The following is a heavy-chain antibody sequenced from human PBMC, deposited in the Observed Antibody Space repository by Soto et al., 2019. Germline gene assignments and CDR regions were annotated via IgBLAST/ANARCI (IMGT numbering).Heavy chain of an antibody. CDR1: GGTFSSYA. Sequence: QVQLVQSGAEVKKPGSSVKVSCKASGGTFSSYAISWVRQAPGQGLEWMGGSIPIFGTANYAQKFQGRVTITADESTSTAYMELSSLRSEDTAVYYCARDLAPIENLAARHSFYYGMDVWGQGTTVTVSS. CDR2: SIPIFGTA. V-gene: IGHV1-69*01. J-gene: IGHJ6*02. D-gene: IGHD6-6*01. CDR3: ARDLAPIENLAARHSFYYGMDV.